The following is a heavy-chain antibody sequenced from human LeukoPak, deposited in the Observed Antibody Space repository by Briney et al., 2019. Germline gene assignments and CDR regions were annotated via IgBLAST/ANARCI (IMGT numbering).Heavy chain of an antibody. CDR3: ARAPADIVATFPDY. CDR2: IYYSGGT. J-gene: IGHJ4*02. Sequence: SETLSLTCTVSGGSISSGGYYWSWIRQHPGKGLEWIGYIYYSGGTYYNPSLKSRVTISVDTSKNQFSLKLSSVTAADTAVYYCARAPADIVATFPDYWGQGTLVTVSS. V-gene: IGHV4-31*03. D-gene: IGHD5-12*01. CDR1: GGSISSGGYY.